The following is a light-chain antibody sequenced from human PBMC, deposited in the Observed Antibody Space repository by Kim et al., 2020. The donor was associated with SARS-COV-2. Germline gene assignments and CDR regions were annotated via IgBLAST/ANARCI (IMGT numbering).Light chain of an antibody. J-gene: IGKJ1*01. CDR1: QGISSY. Sequence: IRMTQSPSSFSASTGDRVTITCRASQGISSYLAWYQQKPGKAPKLLIYAASTLQSGVPSRFSGSGSGTDFTLTISCLQSEDFATYYCQQYYSYPWTFGQGPKVDIK. CDR3: QQYYSYPWT. CDR2: AAS. V-gene: IGKV1-8*01.